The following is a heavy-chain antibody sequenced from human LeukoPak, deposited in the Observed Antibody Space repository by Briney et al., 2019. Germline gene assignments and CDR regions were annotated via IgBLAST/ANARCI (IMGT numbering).Heavy chain of an antibody. Sequence: EASVKVSCKASGYTFTSYAMHWVRQAPGQRLEWMGWINAGNGNTKYSQKFQGRVTITRDTSASTAYMELSSLRSEDTAVYYCARVQKPTGTTGGDYYYYGMDVWGQGTTVTVSS. D-gene: IGHD1-1*01. V-gene: IGHV1-3*01. CDR1: GYTFTSYA. J-gene: IGHJ6*02. CDR2: INAGNGNT. CDR3: ARVQKPTGTTGGDYYYYGMDV.